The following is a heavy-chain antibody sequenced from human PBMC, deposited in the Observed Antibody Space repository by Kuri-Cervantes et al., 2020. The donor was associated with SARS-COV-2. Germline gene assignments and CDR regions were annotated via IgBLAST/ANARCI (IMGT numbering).Heavy chain of an antibody. J-gene: IGHJ4*02. Sequence: SETLSLTCSVSGDSISSSAYYWGWIRQPPGKGLEWIGYIYYSGSTNYNPSLKSRVTISVDTSKNQFSLKLSSVTAADTAVYYCARGVQQWLAHYYFDYWGQGTLVTVSS. CDR1: GDSISSSAYY. CDR2: IYYSGST. D-gene: IGHD6-19*01. CDR3: ARGVQQWLAHYYFDY. V-gene: IGHV4-61*05.